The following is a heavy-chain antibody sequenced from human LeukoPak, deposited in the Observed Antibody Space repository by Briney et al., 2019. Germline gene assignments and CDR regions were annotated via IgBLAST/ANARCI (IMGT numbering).Heavy chain of an antibody. CDR2: IYYSGST. Sequence: PSETLSLTCTVSGGSISSYYWSWIRQPPGKGLEWIGYIYYSGSTNYNPSLKSRVTISVDTSKNQFSLKLSSVTAADTAVYYCARRYCSGGSCYSGLIAFDIWGQGTMVTVSS. CDR1: GGSISSYY. J-gene: IGHJ3*02. D-gene: IGHD2-15*01. V-gene: IGHV4-59*08. CDR3: ARRYCSGGSCYSGLIAFDI.